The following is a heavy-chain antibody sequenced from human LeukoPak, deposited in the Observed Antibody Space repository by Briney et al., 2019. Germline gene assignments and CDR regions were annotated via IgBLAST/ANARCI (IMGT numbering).Heavy chain of an antibody. D-gene: IGHD3-22*01. J-gene: IGHJ4*02. CDR2: ISGSGGLT. Sequence: GGFLRLSCAASGFTFSRHAMSWVRQAPGKGLEWVSGISGSGGLTYYADSVKGRFTISRDNSKNTLYLQMNSLRAEDTAVYYCATAYYYDSRGYDPLDYWGQGTLVTVSS. CDR3: ATAYYYDSRGYDPLDY. CDR1: GFTFSRHA. V-gene: IGHV3-23*01.